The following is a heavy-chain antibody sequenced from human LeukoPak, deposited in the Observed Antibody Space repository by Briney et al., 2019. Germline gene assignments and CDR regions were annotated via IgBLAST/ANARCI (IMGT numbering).Heavy chain of an antibody. CDR2: INPNSGGT. CDR1: GYTFTGYY. J-gene: IGHJ3*02. Sequence: ASVKVSCKASGYTFTGYYMHWVRQAPGQGLEWMGWINPNSGGTNYAQKFQGRVTMTRDTSISTAYMELRSLRSDDTAVYYCARDYYYDGSGYQEAFDIWGQGTMVTVSS. V-gene: IGHV1-2*02. CDR3: ARDYYYDGSGYQEAFDI. D-gene: IGHD3-22*01.